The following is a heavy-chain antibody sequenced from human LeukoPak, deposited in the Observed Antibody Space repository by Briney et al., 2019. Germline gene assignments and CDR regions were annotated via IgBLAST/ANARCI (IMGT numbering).Heavy chain of an antibody. CDR2: IYYSGST. Sequence: SETLSLTCTVSGGSISSYYWSWIRQPPGKGLEWIGYIYYSGSTNYNPSLKSRATISVDTSKNQFSLKLSSVTAADTAVYYCARGRDCSSTSCYSGYYYYGMDVWGQGTTVTVSS. V-gene: IGHV4-59*01. D-gene: IGHD2-2*02. CDR1: GGSISSYY. CDR3: ARGRDCSSTSCYSGYYYYGMDV. J-gene: IGHJ6*02.